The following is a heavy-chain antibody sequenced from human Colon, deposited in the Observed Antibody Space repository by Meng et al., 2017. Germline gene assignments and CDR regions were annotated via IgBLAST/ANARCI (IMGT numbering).Heavy chain of an antibody. J-gene: IGHJ5*02. CDR1: GGVFSGFY. V-gene: IGHV4-34*01. D-gene: IGHD4-17*01. CDR3: ATGLRHGDWFDP. Sequence: GAGLLMPSASCALSGAVSGGVFSGFYWCWIRQPPGKGLEWIGEIDHFGISNYNSSLKGRLTMSVDTSKKQISLTLTSVTAADTAVYYCATGLRHGDWFDPWGPGTLVTVSS. CDR2: IDHFGIS.